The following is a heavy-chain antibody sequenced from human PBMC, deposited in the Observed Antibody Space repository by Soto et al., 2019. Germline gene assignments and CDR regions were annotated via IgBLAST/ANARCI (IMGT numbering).Heavy chain of an antibody. J-gene: IGHJ2*01. D-gene: IGHD1-26*01. Sequence: EVQLLESGGGLVQPGWSLRLSCAASGFTFSSFAMNWVRQAPGKGLEWVSGITGGGDSTFYADSVKGRFTISRVQSKNTVYLQMNSLRAEDTAVYYCVKKIAGTTTSGAYWYFDLWGRGTLVTVSS. CDR1: GFTFSSFA. V-gene: IGHV3-23*01. CDR3: VKKIAGTTTSGAYWYFDL. CDR2: ITGGGDST.